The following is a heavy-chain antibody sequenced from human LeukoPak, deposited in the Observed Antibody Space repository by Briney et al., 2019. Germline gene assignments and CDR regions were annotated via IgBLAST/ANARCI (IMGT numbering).Heavy chain of an antibody. D-gene: IGHD1-1*01. J-gene: IGHJ4*02. CDR1: GGSISSGAYY. Sequence: SQTLFLTCTVSGGSISSGAYYWTWIRQHPGKGLEWIGYIYYIGGTYYNPSLKSRITISVDTSKNQFSLKLTSVTAADTVVYYCTRAYTTGTTFDPFPYYFDYWGQGTLVTVSS. V-gene: IGHV4-31*03. CDR2: IYYIGGT. CDR3: TRAYTTGTTFDPFPYYFDY.